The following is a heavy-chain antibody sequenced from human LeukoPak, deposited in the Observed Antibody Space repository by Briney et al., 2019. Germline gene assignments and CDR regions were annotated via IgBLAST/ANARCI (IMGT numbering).Heavy chain of an antibody. CDR2: TYYRSKWYN. J-gene: IGHJ2*01. Sequence: SQTLSLTCAISGDSVSSNSAAWNWIRQSPSRGLEWLGRTYYRSKWYNDYAVSVKSRITINPDTSKNQFSLQLNSLTPEDTAVYYCARDRSPSNGYGDYRYCYFDLWGRGTLVTVSS. CDR1: GDSVSSNSAA. V-gene: IGHV6-1*01. CDR3: ARDRSPSNGYGDYRYCYFDL. D-gene: IGHD4-17*01.